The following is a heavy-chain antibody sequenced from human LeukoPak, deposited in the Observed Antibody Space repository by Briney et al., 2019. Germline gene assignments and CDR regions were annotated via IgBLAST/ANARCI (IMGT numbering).Heavy chain of an antibody. Sequence: GGSLRLSCAASGFTFSSYAMSWVRQAPGKGLEWVSAISGSGGSKYYADSVKGRFTMSRDNSKNTLHLQMNSLRAADTAVYYCAKLWFGESAHFDYWGQGTLVTVSA. CDR3: AKLWFGESAHFDY. J-gene: IGHJ4*02. V-gene: IGHV3-23*01. CDR2: ISGSGGSK. CDR1: GFTFSSYA. D-gene: IGHD3-10*01.